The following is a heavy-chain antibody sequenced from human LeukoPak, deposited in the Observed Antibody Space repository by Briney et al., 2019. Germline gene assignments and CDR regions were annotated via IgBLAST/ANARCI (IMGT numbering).Heavy chain of an antibody. CDR1: GFTLSSSG. CDR3: AKRRYDSSGHFDS. J-gene: IGHJ4*02. D-gene: IGHD3-22*01. Sequence: PGGSLRLSCAASGFTLSSSGMHWVRQAPGKGLEWVAFIRYDASNKYYADSVKGRFTISRDNFKNTLYMRMSSLRAEDTAVYYCAKRRYDSSGHFDSWGQGTLVTISS. V-gene: IGHV3-30*02. CDR2: IRYDASNK.